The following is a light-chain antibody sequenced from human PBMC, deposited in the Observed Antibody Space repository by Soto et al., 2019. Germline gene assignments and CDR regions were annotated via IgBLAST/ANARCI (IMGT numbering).Light chain of an antibody. V-gene: IGKV1-5*01. CDR1: QSISSW. J-gene: IGKJ1*01. CDR2: DAS. CDR3: QQYNSYWT. Sequence: DIQMTQSPSTLSASVGDRVTITCWASQSISSWLAWYQQKPGKAPKLLIYDASSLESGVPSRFSGSGSGTEFTLTISSLQPDDFATYCCQQYNSYWTFGQGTKVDIK.